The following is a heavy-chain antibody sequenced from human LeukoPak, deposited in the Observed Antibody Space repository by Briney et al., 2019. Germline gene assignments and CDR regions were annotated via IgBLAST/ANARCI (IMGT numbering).Heavy chain of an antibody. Sequence: GSLRLSCAASGFTFSSYSINWVRQAPGKGLEWVSSISSSSSYIYYADSVKGRFTISRDNAKNSLYLQMNSLRAEDTAVYYCARDSSRSRKNWFDPWGQGTLVTVSS. CDR2: ISSSSSYI. V-gene: IGHV3-21*01. J-gene: IGHJ5*02. CDR3: ARDSSRSRKNWFDP. CDR1: GFTFSSYS. D-gene: IGHD2-2*01.